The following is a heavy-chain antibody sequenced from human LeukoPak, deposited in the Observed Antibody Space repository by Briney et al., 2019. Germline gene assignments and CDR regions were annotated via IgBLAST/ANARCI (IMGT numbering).Heavy chain of an antibody. CDR3: ARDTPGGLFDP. J-gene: IGHJ5*02. CDR1: GGSISSYY. CDR2: IYYSGST. Sequence: SETLSLTCTVSGGSISSYYWSWIRQPPGKGLEWIGYIYYSGSTNYNPSLKSRVTMSVDTSKNQFSLKLSSVTAADTAVYYCARDTPGGLFDPWGQGTLVTVSS. V-gene: IGHV4-59*12.